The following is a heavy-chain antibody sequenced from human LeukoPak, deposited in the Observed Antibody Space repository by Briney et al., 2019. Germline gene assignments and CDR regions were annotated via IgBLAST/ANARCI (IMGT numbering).Heavy chain of an antibody. CDR2: ISSSSSTI. V-gene: IGHV3-48*01. Sequence: PGGSLRLSCAASGFTFSSYSMNWVRQAPGKGLEWVSYISSSSSTIYYADSVKGRFTISRDNAKNSLYLQMNSLRAEDTAVYYCAREGSNIAAAGNDYWGQGTLVTVSS. J-gene: IGHJ4*02. CDR1: GFTFSSYS. CDR3: AREGSNIAAAGNDY. D-gene: IGHD6-13*01.